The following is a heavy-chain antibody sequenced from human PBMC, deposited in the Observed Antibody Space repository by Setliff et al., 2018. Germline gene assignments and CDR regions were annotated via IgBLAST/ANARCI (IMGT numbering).Heavy chain of an antibody. Sequence: PSETLSLTCSLSNGSLTNFYWAWIRQTPGKGLEWIGYIYYRGNTNYNPSLRGRVTISVDTSTNQFSLRLNSVTPADTAVYFCARTKLRYLDSSISARPLIWFDPWGQGALVTVSS. V-gene: IGHV4-59*01. CDR3: ARTKLRYLDSSISARPLIWFDP. J-gene: IGHJ5*02. D-gene: IGHD3-9*01. CDR1: NGSLTNFY. CDR2: IYYRGNT.